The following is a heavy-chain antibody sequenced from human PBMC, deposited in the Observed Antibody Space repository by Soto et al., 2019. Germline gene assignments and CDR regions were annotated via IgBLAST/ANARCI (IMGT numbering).Heavy chain of an antibody. J-gene: IGHJ4*02. CDR2: IRSKANSYAT. CDR1: GFTFSGSA. CDR3: ISQIPTRVTTNPPRRYYFDY. Sequence: EVQLVESGGGLVQPGGSLKLSCAASGFTFSGSAMHWVRQASGKGLEWVGRIRSKANSYATAYAASVKGRFTISRDDSKNTAYLQLNGLKTEATAVYFCISQIPTRVTTNPPRRYYFDYWGQGTLVTVSS. V-gene: IGHV3-73*01. D-gene: IGHD4-17*01.